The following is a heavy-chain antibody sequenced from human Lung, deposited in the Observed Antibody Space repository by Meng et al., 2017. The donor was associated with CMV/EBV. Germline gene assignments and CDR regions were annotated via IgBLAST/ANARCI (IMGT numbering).Heavy chain of an antibody. CDR1: GGSISSYSYY. Sequence: GSLRLXXTVSGGSISSYSYYWGWIRQPPGRGLEWIGSIYYSGSTYYNPSLKSRVTISVDMSKNQFSLKLSSVTAADTAVYYCARDLRVGVVATWFDPWGHGXLVTVSS. J-gene: IGHJ5*02. V-gene: IGHV4-39*07. CDR3: ARDLRVGVVATWFDP. D-gene: IGHD3-3*01. CDR2: IYYSGST.